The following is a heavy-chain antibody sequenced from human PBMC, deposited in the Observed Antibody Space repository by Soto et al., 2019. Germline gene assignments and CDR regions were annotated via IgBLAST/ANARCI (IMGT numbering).Heavy chain of an antibody. Sequence: GGSLRLSCAASGFTFSTYGMHWVRLAPGKGLEWVAVMGNDGITTFYADSVKGRFTISRDNSKNTLFLQMNRLRADDTAVYYCAKEFQWELHAFDIWGQGTMVTVSS. J-gene: IGHJ3*02. D-gene: IGHD1-26*01. CDR3: AKEFQWELHAFDI. CDR1: GFTFSTYG. CDR2: MGNDGITT. V-gene: IGHV3-30*02.